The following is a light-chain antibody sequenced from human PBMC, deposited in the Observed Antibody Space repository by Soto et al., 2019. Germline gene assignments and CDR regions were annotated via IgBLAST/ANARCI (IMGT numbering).Light chain of an antibody. V-gene: IGLV2-14*01. Sequence: QSALTQPASVSGSPGQLITISCTGTSTDVGGYSYVSWYQQQPGKAPKLIISDVNNRPSGVSNHFSGSKSGDTASLTISGLQAEDEGNYYCSSYTSGPLIFGGGTKLTVL. CDR1: STDVGGYSY. CDR3: SSYTSGPLI. CDR2: DVN. J-gene: IGLJ2*01.